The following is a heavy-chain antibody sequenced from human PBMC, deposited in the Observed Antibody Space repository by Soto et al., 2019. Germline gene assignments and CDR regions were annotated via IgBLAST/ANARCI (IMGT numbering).Heavy chain of an antibody. D-gene: IGHD3-10*01. V-gene: IGHV3-11*01. Sequence: PGGSLRLSCAASGFTFSDYYMSWIRQAPGKGLEWVSYISSSGSTIYYADSVKGRFTISRDNAKNSLYLQMNSLRAEDTAVYYCARTMVWGVRSLQHYYYIDGSSKGTKVTVS. CDR1: GFTFSDYY. J-gene: IGHJ6*03. CDR2: ISSSGSTI. CDR3: ARTMVWGVRSLQHYYYIDG.